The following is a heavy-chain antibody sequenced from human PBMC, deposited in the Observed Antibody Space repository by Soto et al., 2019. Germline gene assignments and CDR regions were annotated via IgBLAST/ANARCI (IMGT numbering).Heavy chain of an antibody. CDR2: IIPILGIA. Sequence: QVQLVQSGAEVKKPGSSVKVSCKASGGTFSSYTISWVRQAPGQGLEWMGRIIPILGIANYAQKSQGRVTITADKSTSTAYMELSSLRSEDTAVYYCAREVVPAAMPYYYYYMDVWGKGTTVTVSS. CDR1: GGTFSSYT. J-gene: IGHJ6*03. V-gene: IGHV1-69*08. D-gene: IGHD2-2*01. CDR3: AREVVPAAMPYYYYYMDV.